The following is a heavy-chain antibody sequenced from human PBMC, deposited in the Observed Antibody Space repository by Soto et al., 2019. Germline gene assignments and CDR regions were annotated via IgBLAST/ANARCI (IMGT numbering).Heavy chain of an antibody. Sequence: QVQLQESGPGLVKPSETLSLTCTVSGGSISSYYWSWIRQPPGKGLEWIGYIYYSGSTNYNPSLKSRVTISVDTSKNQFSLKLSSVTAADTAVYYCARAIRAVSLHYWGQGTLVTVSS. J-gene: IGHJ4*02. CDR2: IYYSGST. CDR3: ARAIRAVSLHY. V-gene: IGHV4-59*01. CDR1: GGSISSYY.